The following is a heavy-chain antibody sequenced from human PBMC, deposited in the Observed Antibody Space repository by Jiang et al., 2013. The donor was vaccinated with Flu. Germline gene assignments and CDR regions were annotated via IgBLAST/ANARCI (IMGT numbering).Heavy chain of an antibody. D-gene: IGHD6-19*01. V-gene: IGHV3-48*01. J-gene: IGHJ4*02. CDR2: ISSSSSTI. Sequence: VQLVESGGGLVQPGGSLRLSCAASGFTFSSYAMNWVRQAPGKGLEWVAYISSSSSTIYYADSVKGRFTISRDNAENSLYLQMNSQRAGDTAVYYCARDYEALSGWNPAGYWGQGTLVTVSS. CDR1: GFTFSSYA. CDR3: ARDYEALSGWNPAGY.